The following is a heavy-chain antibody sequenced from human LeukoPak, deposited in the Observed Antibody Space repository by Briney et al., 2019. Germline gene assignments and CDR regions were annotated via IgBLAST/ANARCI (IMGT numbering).Heavy chain of an antibody. Sequence: PGGSLRLSCVASGFMFSRYGMYWVRQAPGKGLEWVAVMSYDGSNKYYADSVKGRFTISRDNSKNTLYLQMNSLRPDDTAVYYCATAPNYSSSRLPFDYWGQGTLVTVSS. CDR2: MSYDGSNK. J-gene: IGHJ4*02. CDR1: GFMFSRYG. CDR3: ATAPNYSSSRLPFDY. V-gene: IGHV3-30*03. D-gene: IGHD6-13*01.